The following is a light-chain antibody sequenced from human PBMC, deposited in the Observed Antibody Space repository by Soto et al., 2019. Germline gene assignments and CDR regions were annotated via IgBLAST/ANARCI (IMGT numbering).Light chain of an antibody. CDR2: SNN. CDR1: SSNIGSNT. Sequence: QSVLTQPPSASGTPGQRVTISSSGSSSNIGSNTVNWYQQLPGTAPKLLTYSNNQRPSGVHDRFSGSKSGTSASLAISGLQSEDEADYYCAAWDDRLNGWVFGGGTKVTVL. J-gene: IGLJ3*02. V-gene: IGLV1-44*01. CDR3: AAWDDRLNGWV.